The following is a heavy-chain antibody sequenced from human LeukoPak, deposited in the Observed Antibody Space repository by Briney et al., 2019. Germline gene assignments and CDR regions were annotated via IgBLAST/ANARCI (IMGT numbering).Heavy chain of an antibody. V-gene: IGHV3-48*03. CDR1: GFTFSSYE. CDR2: ISSSGSTI. D-gene: IGHD1-20*01. Sequence: GGSLRLSCAASGFTFSSYEMNWVRPAPGKGLEGVSYISSSGSTIYYADSVKVRFTISRDNAKSSLYLQMNSLRAEDTAVYYCARDEYNWNVDAFDIWGQGTVVTVSS. J-gene: IGHJ3*02. CDR3: ARDEYNWNVDAFDI.